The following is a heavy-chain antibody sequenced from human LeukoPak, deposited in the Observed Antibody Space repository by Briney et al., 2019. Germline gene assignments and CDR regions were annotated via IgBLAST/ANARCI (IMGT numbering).Heavy chain of an antibody. CDR1: GFTFSSYA. J-gene: IGHJ4*02. D-gene: IGHD5-12*01. Sequence: GGSLRLSCAASGFTFSSYAMHWVRQAPGKGLEWVAVISYDGSNKYYADSVKGRFTISRDNSKNTLYLQMNSLRAEDTAVYYCATEGGGARAGHDYWGGGETYYFDYWGQGTLVTVSS. V-gene: IGHV3-30-3*01. CDR2: ISYDGSNK. CDR3: ATEGGGARAGHDYWGGGETYYFDY.